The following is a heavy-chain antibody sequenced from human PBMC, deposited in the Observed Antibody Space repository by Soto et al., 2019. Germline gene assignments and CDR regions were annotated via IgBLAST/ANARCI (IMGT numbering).Heavy chain of an antibody. Sequence: QVQLQQWGAGLLKPSETLSLTCAVYGGSFSGYYWSWIRQPPGKGLEWIGEINHSGSTNYNPSLKSRVTISVDTSKNQFSLKLSSLTAADTAVYYCARARYYDTYLDYWGQGTLVTVSS. CDR3: ARARYYDTYLDY. D-gene: IGHD3-22*01. CDR1: GGSFSGYY. CDR2: INHSGST. J-gene: IGHJ4*02. V-gene: IGHV4-34*01.